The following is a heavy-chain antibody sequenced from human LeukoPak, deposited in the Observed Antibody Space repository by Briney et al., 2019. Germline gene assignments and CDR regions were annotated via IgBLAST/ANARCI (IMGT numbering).Heavy chain of an antibody. V-gene: IGHV3-53*01. CDR1: GFTVSSNY. D-gene: IGHD3-22*01. CDR3: ARLGYYYDSSGYYFVD. Sequence: GGSLRLSCAASGFTVSSNYMSWVRQAPGKGLEWVSVIYSGGSTYYADSVKGRFTISRDNSKNTLYLQMNSLRAEDTAVYYCARLGYYYDSSGYYFVDWGQGTLVTVSS. J-gene: IGHJ4*02. CDR2: IYSGGST.